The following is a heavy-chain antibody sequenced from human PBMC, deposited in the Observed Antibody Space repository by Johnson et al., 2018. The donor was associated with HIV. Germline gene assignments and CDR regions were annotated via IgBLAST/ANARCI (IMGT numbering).Heavy chain of an antibody. Sequence: VQLVESGGGLVQPGGSLRLSCAASGFTFSSYWMSWVRQAPGKGLEWVANIKQDGSEKYYVDSVKGRFTISRDNAKNSLYLQMNSLRADDTAVYYCAKVGGGGFDIWGQGTMVTVCS. CDR3: AKVGGGGFDI. CDR2: IKQDGSEK. CDR1: GFTFSSYW. J-gene: IGHJ3*02. V-gene: IGHV3-7*03. D-gene: IGHD2-15*01.